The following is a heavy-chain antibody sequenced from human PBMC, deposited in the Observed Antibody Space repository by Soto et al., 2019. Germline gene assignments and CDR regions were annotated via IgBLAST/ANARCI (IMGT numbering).Heavy chain of an antibody. CDR2: IYSGGST. Sequence: GGSLRLSCVASGFTVSSNYMSWVRQAPGKGLEWVSVIYSGGSTYYADSVKGRFTISRDNSKNTLYLQMNSLRAEDTAVYYCARSFRGYVRWFDPWGQGTLVTVSS. CDR3: ARSFRGYVRWFDP. CDR1: GFTVSSNY. V-gene: IGHV3-66*01. J-gene: IGHJ5*02. D-gene: IGHD5-12*01.